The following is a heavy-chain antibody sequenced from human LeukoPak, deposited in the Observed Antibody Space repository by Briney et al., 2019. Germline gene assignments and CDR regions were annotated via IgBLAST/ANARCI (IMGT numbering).Heavy chain of an antibody. D-gene: IGHD6-19*01. CDR1: GFTFSSYG. Sequence: PGRSLRLSCAASGFTFSSYGMHWVRQAPGKGLEWVAVISYDGSNKYYADSVKGRFTISRDHSKNTLYLQMNSLRAEDTAVYYCAKDRASSGWYGSYYYYGMDVWGKGTTVTVSS. V-gene: IGHV3-30*18. CDR2: ISYDGSNK. J-gene: IGHJ6*04. CDR3: AKDRASSGWYGSYYYYGMDV.